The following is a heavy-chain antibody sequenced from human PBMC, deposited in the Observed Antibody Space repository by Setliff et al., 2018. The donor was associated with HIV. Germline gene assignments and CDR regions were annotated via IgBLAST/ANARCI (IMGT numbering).Heavy chain of an antibody. D-gene: IGHD2-21*02. CDR2: ISSSSSTI. J-gene: IGHJ4*02. Sequence: GGSLRLSCAASGFTFSSYSMNWVRQAPGKGLEWVSYISSSSSTIYYADSVKGRFTIARDNSKNTLYLQMNSLRAEDTAVYYCAKDQIYCGGDCFPHFFDYWGQGTLVTVSS. V-gene: IGHV3-48*01. CDR1: GFTFSSYS. CDR3: AKDQIYCGGDCFPHFFDY.